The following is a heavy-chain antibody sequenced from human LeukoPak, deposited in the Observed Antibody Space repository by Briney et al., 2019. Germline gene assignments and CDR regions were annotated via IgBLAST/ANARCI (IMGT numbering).Heavy chain of an antibody. Sequence: GGSLRLSCAASGNYWMHWVRQAPGKGLVWVSHINSDGSWTSYADSVKGRFTISKDNAKNALYLQVNSLRAEDTAVYYCARGVVPAAFDYWGQGTLVTVSS. D-gene: IGHD2-2*01. CDR2: INSDGSWT. CDR1: GNYW. J-gene: IGHJ4*02. CDR3: ARGVVPAAFDY. V-gene: IGHV3-74*01.